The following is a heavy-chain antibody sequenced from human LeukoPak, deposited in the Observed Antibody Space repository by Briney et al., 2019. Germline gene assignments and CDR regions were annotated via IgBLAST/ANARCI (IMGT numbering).Heavy chain of an antibody. D-gene: IGHD2-15*01. J-gene: IGHJ4*02. CDR1: GGSFSGYY. CDR2: INHSGST. Sequence: SETLSLTCAVYGGSFSGYYWSWIRLPPGKGLEWIGEINHSGSTNYNPSLKSRVTISVDTSKNQFSLKLSSVTAADTAVYYCARNPMWKGYCSGGSCYLVDYWGQGTLVTVSS. CDR3: ARNPMWKGYCSGGSCYLVDY. V-gene: IGHV4-34*01.